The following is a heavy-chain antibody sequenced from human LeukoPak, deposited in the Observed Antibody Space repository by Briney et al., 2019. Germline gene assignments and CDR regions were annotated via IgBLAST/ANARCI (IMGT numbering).Heavy chain of an antibody. D-gene: IGHD1-26*01. J-gene: IGHJ6*03. CDR3: AKGGSGVDSGSYPPGYYYYYMDV. Sequence: SETLSLTCTVSGYSISSGYYWGWIRQPPGKGLEWIGSIYYSGSTYYNPSLKSRVTISVDTSKNQFSLKLSSVTAADTAVYYCAKGGSGVDSGSYPPGYYYYYMDVWGKGTTVTISS. CDR1: GYSISSGYY. CDR2: IYYSGST. V-gene: IGHV4-38-2*02.